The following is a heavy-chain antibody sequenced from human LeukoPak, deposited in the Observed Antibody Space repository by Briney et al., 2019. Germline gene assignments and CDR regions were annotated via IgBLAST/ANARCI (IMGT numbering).Heavy chain of an antibody. D-gene: IGHD5-18*01. J-gene: IGHJ4*02. Sequence: GGSLRLSCAASGFTFSSYEMNWVRQAPGKGLEWVSYISSSAGTTYYADSVKGLLTISRDNAKNSLYLQMNSLRAEDTAVYFCARHHQQLWYDWGQGTLVTVSS. V-gene: IGHV3-48*03. CDR2: ISSSAGTT. CDR3: ARHHQQLWYD. CDR1: GFTFSSYE.